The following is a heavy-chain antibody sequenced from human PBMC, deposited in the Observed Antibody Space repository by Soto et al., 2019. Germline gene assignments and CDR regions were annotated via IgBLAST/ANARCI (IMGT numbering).Heavy chain of an antibody. CDR3: ARASRTPSLRDIVVVPAANHFYYYYGMDV. V-gene: IGHV3-20*04. CDR2: INWNGGST. D-gene: IGHD2-2*01. Sequence: GGSLRLSCAASGFTFDDYGMSWVRQAPGKGLEWVSGINWNGGSTGYADSVKGRFTISRDNAKNSLYLQMNSLRAEDTALYYCARASRTPSLRDIVVVPAANHFYYYYGMDVWGQGTTVTVSS. CDR1: GFTFDDYG. J-gene: IGHJ6*02.